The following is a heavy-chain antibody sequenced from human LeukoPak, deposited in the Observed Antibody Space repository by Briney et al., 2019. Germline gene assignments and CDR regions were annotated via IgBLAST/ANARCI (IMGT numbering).Heavy chain of an antibody. Sequence: PGGSLRLSCAASGFTFSSYGMHWVRQAPGKGLEWVAFIRYDGSNKYYADSVKGRFTISRDNSKNTLYLQMNSLGAEDTAVYYCAIFLHGGSYLEAFDIWGQGTMVTVSS. CDR1: GFTFSSYG. J-gene: IGHJ3*02. V-gene: IGHV3-30*02. CDR3: AIFLHGGSYLEAFDI. CDR2: IRYDGSNK. D-gene: IGHD1-26*01.